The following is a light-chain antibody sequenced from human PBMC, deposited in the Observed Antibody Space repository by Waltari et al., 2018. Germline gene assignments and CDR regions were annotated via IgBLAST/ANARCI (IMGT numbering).Light chain of an antibody. V-gene: IGLV1-47*01. CDR1: SPSSGTNY. J-gene: IGLJ2*01. CDR2: MND. Sequence: QSVLTQPPSAPGTPGQTVTISFSGSSPSSGTNYVSCCQQLPGTAPKLLIYMNDQRPSGVPDRFSGSRSGTSASLAISRLRSEDQANYYCAGWDDSLNGHIVFGGGTKLTVL. CDR3: AGWDDSLNGHIV.